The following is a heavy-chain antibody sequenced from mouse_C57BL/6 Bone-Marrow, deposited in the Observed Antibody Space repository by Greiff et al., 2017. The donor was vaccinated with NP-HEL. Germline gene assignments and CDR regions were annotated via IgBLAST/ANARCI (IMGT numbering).Heavy chain of an antibody. CDR3: VREDDDGSSYVFYWYFDV. CDR1: GYSFTSSY. CDR2: IYPGSGNT. J-gene: IGHJ1*03. D-gene: IGHD1-1*01. Sequence: VQLQQSGPELVKPGASVKISCKASGYSFTSSYIHWVKQRPGQGLEWIGWIYPGSGNTKYNEKFKGKATLTADTSSSTAYMQLSSLTSEDSAVYYCVREDDDGSSYVFYWYFDVWGTGTTVTVSA. V-gene: IGHV1-66*01.